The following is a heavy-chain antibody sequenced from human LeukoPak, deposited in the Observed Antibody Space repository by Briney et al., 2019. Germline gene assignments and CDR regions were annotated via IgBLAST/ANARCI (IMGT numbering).Heavy chain of an antibody. CDR2: ISSSSSYI. D-gene: IGHD3-9*01. CDR3: ARGYYDILTGYYLGAFDI. J-gene: IGHJ3*02. V-gene: IGHV3-21*01. Sequence: GGSLRLSCAASGFTFSSYGMNWVRQAPGKGLEWVSSISSSSSYIYYADSVKGRFTISRDNAKNSLYLQMNSLRAEDTAVYYCARGYYDILTGYYLGAFDIWGQGTMVTVSS. CDR1: GFTFSSYG.